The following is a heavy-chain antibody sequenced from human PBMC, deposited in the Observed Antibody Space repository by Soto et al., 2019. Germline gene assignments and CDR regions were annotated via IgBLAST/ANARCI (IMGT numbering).Heavy chain of an antibody. CDR3: AHTPKPKSELELARGDWFDP. CDR2: IYWNDDK. Sequence: QITLKESGPTLVKPTQTLTLTCTFSGFSLSTSGVGVGWIRQPPGKALEWLALIYWNDDKLYSPSLKTRLTISKDTNKNQLVLTMTDMDPVDTATYYCAHTPKPKSELELARGDWFDPWGQGTLVTVSS. V-gene: IGHV2-5*01. D-gene: IGHD1-7*01. J-gene: IGHJ5*02. CDR1: GFSLSTSGVG.